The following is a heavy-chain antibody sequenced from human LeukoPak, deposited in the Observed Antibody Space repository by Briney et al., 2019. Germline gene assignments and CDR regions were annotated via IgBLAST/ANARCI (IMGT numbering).Heavy chain of an antibody. CDR2: INPNSGAT. V-gene: IGHV1-2*02. Sequence: ASVKVSCKASGFTVTGYYMHWVRQAPGQGLEWMEWINPNSGATNYAQKFQGRVTMTRDTSISTVYMELSRLRSDDTAVYYCTRGGPEGSGYSYGSHDYWGQGTLVTVSS. D-gene: IGHD5-18*01. CDR1: GFTVTGYY. CDR3: TRGGPEGSGYSYGSHDY. J-gene: IGHJ4*02.